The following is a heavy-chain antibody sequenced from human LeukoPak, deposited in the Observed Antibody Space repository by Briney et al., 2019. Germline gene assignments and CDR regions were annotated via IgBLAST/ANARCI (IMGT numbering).Heavy chain of an antibody. CDR2: IKQDGSER. V-gene: IGHV3-7*01. D-gene: IGHD3-22*01. CDR3: ARIEPDNSGWLY. J-gene: IGHJ4*02. Sequence: SGGSVRLSCAGSGFTLSRFWLSWVRQAPGKGLEWVANIKQDGSERYYVDSVKGRFSISRDNAKSSLYLEMKTLRVEDTAVYYCARIEPDNSGWLYWGQGTLVTVSS. CDR1: GFTLSRFW.